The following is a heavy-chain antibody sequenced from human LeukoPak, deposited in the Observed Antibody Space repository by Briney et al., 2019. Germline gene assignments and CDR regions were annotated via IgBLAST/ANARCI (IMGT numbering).Heavy chain of an antibody. CDR3: AKDFKGIWFGELLYFDY. Sequence: GGSLRLSCAASGFTFSSYAMSWVRQAPGKGLEWVSAISGSGGSTYYADSVKGRFTISRDNSKNTLYLQMNSLRAEDTAVYYCAKDFKGIWFGELLYFDYWGQGTLVTVSS. V-gene: IGHV3-23*01. CDR2: ISGSGGST. D-gene: IGHD3-10*01. J-gene: IGHJ4*02. CDR1: GFTFSSYA.